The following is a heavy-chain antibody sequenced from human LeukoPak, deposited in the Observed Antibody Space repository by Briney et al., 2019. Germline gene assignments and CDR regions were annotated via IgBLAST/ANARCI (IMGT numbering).Heavy chain of an antibody. CDR1: GGSISSSSYY. Sequence: PSETLSLTCTVSGGSISSSSYYWGWIRQPPGKGLEWIGSIYYSGSTYYNPSLKSRVTISVDTSKNQFSLKLNSVTAADTAVYYCARDSGGYSGPAWFDSWGQGTLVTVSS. CDR2: IYYSGST. V-gene: IGHV4-39*07. D-gene: IGHD1-26*01. J-gene: IGHJ5*01. CDR3: ARDSGGYSGPAWFDS.